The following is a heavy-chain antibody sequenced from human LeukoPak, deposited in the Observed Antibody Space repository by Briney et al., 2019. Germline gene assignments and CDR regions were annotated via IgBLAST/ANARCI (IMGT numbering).Heavy chain of an antibody. D-gene: IGHD2-15*01. CDR3: ARSKKFCRGGSCDFDY. CDR1: GYTFTSYG. CDR2: ISAYNGNT. V-gene: IGHV1-18*01. J-gene: IGHJ4*02. Sequence: ASVKVSCKASGYTFTSYGISWVRQAPGQGLEWMGWISAYNGNTNYAQKLQGRVTMTTDTSTSTAYMELRSLRSDDTAVFYCARSKKFCRGGSCDFDYWGQGTLLTVSS.